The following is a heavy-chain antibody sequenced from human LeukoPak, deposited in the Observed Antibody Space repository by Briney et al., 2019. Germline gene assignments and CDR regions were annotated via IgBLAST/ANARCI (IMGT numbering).Heavy chain of an antibody. CDR1: GGSISSYY. J-gene: IGHJ3*02. Sequence: SETLSLTCTVSGGSISSYYWSRIRQPPGKGLEWIGYIYYSGSTNYNPSLKSRVTISVDTSKNQFSLKLSSVTAADTAVYYCAREEYCSGGSCYLAFDIWGQGTMVTVSS. D-gene: IGHD2-15*01. CDR2: IYYSGST. CDR3: AREEYCSGGSCYLAFDI. V-gene: IGHV4-59*01.